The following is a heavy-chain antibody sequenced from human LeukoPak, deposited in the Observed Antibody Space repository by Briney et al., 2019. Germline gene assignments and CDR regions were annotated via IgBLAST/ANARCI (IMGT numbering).Heavy chain of an antibody. J-gene: IGHJ4*02. Sequence: SETLSLTCTDPGGSISSYYWSCIRQPPGNGLESTGYIYCSGSTNYNPSLKSRVTISVDTSKNQFSLKLSSVTAADTAVYYCARALSDYGDYRFDYWGQGTLVTVSS. CDR3: ARALSDYGDYRFDY. D-gene: IGHD4-17*01. CDR2: IYCSGST. V-gene: IGHV4-59*01. CDR1: GGSISSYY.